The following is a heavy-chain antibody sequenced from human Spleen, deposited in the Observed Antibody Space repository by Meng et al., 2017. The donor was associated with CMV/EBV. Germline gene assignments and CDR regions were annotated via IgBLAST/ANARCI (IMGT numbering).Heavy chain of an antibody. CDR3: ARVWCGDSNCYMFDY. Sequence: ASVKVSCKAYGYTFTDYYIHWVRQAPGQGLEWMGWISDYNGKTNYAQIFQGRVTMTTDTSTSTAYMELRSLRSDDAAVYYCARVWCGDSNCYMFDYWGQGTLVTVSS. CDR1: GYTFTDYY. CDR2: ISDYNGKT. J-gene: IGHJ4*02. D-gene: IGHD2-15*01. V-gene: IGHV1-18*04.